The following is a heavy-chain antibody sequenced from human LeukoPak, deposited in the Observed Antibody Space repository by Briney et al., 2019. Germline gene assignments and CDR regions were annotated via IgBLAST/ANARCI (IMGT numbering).Heavy chain of an antibody. D-gene: IGHD6-19*01. Sequence: GKSLRLSCAASGFSFGSFGIHWVRQAPGKGLEWVAVISHEGSQTYYADSVRGRFTISRDNSKNMVYLQMNSLRAEDTAVYYCARTREQWQVLDYWGQGTLVTVSS. CDR1: GFSFGSFG. CDR2: ISHEGSQT. CDR3: ARTREQWQVLDY. V-gene: IGHV3-30*03. J-gene: IGHJ4*02.